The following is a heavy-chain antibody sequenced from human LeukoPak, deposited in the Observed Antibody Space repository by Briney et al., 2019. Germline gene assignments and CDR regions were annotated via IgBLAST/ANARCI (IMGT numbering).Heavy chain of an antibody. J-gene: IGHJ4*02. Sequence: GGSLRLSCAASGFTFSSYAMSWVRQAPGKGLEWVSVIYSGGSTYYADSVKGRFTISRDNSKNTLYLQMNSLRAEDTAVYYCARVESSGWFYYFDYWGQGTLVTVSS. D-gene: IGHD6-19*01. CDR1: GFTFSSYA. V-gene: IGHV3-53*01. CDR2: IYSGGST. CDR3: ARVESSGWFYYFDY.